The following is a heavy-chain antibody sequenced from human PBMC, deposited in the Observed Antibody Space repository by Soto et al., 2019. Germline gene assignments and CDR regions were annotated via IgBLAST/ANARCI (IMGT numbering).Heavy chain of an antibody. V-gene: IGHV3-23*01. CDR1: GFTFSSYA. CDR3: AKDSSRWTVLSYFDY. D-gene: IGHD2-21*02. CDR2: ISGSGGST. Sequence: GGSLRLSCAASGFTFSSYAMSWVRQAPGKGLEWVSAISGSGGSTYYADSVKGRFTISRDNSKNTLYLQMNSLRAEDTAVYYCAKDSSRWTVLSYFDYWGQGTLVTVSS. J-gene: IGHJ4*02.